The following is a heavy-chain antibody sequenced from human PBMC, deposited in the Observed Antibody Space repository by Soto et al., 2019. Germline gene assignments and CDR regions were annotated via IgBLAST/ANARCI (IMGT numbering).Heavy chain of an antibody. CDR2: ISGSGGST. CDR3: AKATGLVGASHYFDY. CDR1: GFTFDSYA. J-gene: IGHJ4*02. V-gene: IGHV3-23*01. D-gene: IGHD1-26*01. Sequence: EVQLLESGGGLIQPGGSLRLSCTASGFTFDSYAMSWVRQAPGMGLEWVSSISGSGGSTHYAESVKGRFTISRDDSKDTLHLQMNTLRPEDTAKYSCAKATGLVGASHYFDYWGQGTLVTVSS.